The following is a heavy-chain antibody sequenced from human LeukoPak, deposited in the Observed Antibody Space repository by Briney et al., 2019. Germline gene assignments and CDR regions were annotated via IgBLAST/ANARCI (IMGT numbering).Heavy chain of an antibody. Sequence: GGPLRLSCAASGFTFDDYAMHWVRQAPGKGLEWVSGISWNSGSIGYADSVKGRFTISRDNAKNSLYLQMNSLRAEDTALYYCAKASYSGIAAASISFDYWGQGTLVTVSS. J-gene: IGHJ4*02. CDR1: GFTFDDYA. CDR2: ISWNSGSI. CDR3: AKASYSGIAAASISFDY. D-gene: IGHD6-13*01. V-gene: IGHV3-9*01.